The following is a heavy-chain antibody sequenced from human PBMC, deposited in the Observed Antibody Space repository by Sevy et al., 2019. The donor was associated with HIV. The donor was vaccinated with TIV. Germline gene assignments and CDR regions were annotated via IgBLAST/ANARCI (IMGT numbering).Heavy chain of an antibody. V-gene: IGHV3-23*01. CDR2: ISGSGGST. Sequence: GGSLRLSCAASGFTFSSYAMSWVRQAPGKGLERVSAISGSGGSTYYADSVKGRFTISRDNSKNTLYLQMNSLRAEDTAVYYCAKGPTGYYDFWSGYSDYWGQGTLVTVSS. CDR3: AKGPTGYYDFWSGYSDY. CDR1: GFTFSSYA. J-gene: IGHJ4*02. D-gene: IGHD3-3*01.